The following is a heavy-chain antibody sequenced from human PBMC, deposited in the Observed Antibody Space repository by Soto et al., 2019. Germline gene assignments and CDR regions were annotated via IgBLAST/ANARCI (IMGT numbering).Heavy chain of an antibody. V-gene: IGHV3-23*01. CDR1: GVTFSGYA. CDR2: ISGSGGST. D-gene: IGHD5-12*01. CDR3: AKDYLMAIIPPTPDY. J-gene: IGHJ4*01. Sequence: PGGSLRLSCAASGVTFSGYAMSWVRKAPGNGLEWVGAISGSGGSTYYADSVKGRSTISRDTPKNTLYPQMNSLRDDDTAVYYSAKDYLMAIIPPTPDYWGHGTLVTLSS.